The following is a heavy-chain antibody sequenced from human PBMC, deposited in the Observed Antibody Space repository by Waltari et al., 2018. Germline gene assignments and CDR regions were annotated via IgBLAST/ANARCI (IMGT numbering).Heavy chain of an antibody. V-gene: IGHV4-39*01. CDR1: GGSITSNRHY. D-gene: IGHD3-16*01. J-gene: IGHJ3*01. Sequence: QLHLQESGPGLVKPSDTLSVTCTVPGGSITSNRHYWGWIRQPPGKGLEWTATISYSGATYNNPSLKSRVTISVDTSKNQFSLKLSSVTAADTAVYYCATYIGASIGTAAFDVWGQGTMVTVSS. CDR2: ISYSGAT. CDR3: ATYIGASIGTAAFDV.